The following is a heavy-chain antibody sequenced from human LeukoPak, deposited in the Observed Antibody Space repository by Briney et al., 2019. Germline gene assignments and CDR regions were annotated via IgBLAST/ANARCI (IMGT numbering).Heavy chain of an antibody. J-gene: IGHJ4*02. Sequence: PSETLSLTCTVSGGSISSSSYYWGWLRQPPGKGLEGIGSIYYSGSTYYNPSLKSRVTISVDTSKNQFSLKLSSVTAADTAVYYCARLRTAMVTFDYWGQGTLVTVSS. D-gene: IGHD5-18*01. V-gene: IGHV4-39*01. CDR2: IYYSGST. CDR1: GGSISSSSYY. CDR3: ARLRTAMVTFDY.